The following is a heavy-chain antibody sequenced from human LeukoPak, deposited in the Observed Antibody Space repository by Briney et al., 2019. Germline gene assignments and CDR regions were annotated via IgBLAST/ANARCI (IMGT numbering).Heavy chain of an antibody. CDR2: ISGSGGST. V-gene: IGHV3-23*01. J-gene: IGHJ3*02. CDR1: GFTFSSYA. D-gene: IGHD4-17*01. CDR3: ATPFTRLTVIVSGAFDI. Sequence: GGSLRLSCAASGFTFSSYAMSWVRQAPGKGLEWVSAISGSGGSTYYADSVKGRFTISRDNSKNTLYLQMNSLRAEDTAVYYCATPFTRLTVIVSGAFDIWGQGTMVTVSS.